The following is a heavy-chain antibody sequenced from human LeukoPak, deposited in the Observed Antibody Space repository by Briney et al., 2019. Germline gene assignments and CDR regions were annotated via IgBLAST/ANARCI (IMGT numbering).Heavy chain of an antibody. D-gene: IGHD5-18*01. CDR3: ARAGPAMVTGDY. J-gene: IGHJ4*02. CDR2: ISYDGSNK. V-gene: IGHV3-30-3*01. Sequence: PGRSLRLSCAASGFTFSSYAMHWVRQAPGKGLEWVAVISYDGSNKYYADSVKGRYTISRDKSKNTLYLQMNSLRAEDTAVYYCARAGPAMVTGDYWGQGTLVTVSS. CDR1: GFTFSSYA.